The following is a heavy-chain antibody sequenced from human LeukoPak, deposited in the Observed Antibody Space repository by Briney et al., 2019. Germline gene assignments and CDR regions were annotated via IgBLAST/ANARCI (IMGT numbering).Heavy chain of an antibody. J-gene: IGHJ3*02. V-gene: IGHV3-73*01. CDR1: AFDFSDSA. Sequence: GGSLRLSCAASAFDFSDSAIHWVRQASGKGLEWVARIRSKSINYATAYAASVKGRFTISRDDSKNTAYLQMNSLKTEDTAVYYCTRHDSGTTDAFDIWGQGTIVTVSS. CDR2: IRSKSINYAT. CDR3: TRHDSGTTDAFDI. D-gene: IGHD1-1*01.